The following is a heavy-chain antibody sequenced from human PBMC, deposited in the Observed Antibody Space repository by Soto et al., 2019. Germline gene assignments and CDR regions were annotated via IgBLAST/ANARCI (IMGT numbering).Heavy chain of an antibody. CDR2: IYHSGST. D-gene: IGHD3-10*01. CDR1: GGSISSGGYS. V-gene: IGHV4-30-2*01. Sequence: SETLSLTCAVSGGSISSGGYSWSWIRQPPGKGLEWIGYIYHSGSTYYNPSLKSRVTISVDRSKNQFSLKLSSVTAADTAVYYCARAHGSGWGAFDIWGQGTMVT. J-gene: IGHJ3*02. CDR3: ARAHGSGWGAFDI.